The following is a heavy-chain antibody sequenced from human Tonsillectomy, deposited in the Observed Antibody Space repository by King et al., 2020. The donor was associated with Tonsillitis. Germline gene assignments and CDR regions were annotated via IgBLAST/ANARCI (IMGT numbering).Heavy chain of an antibody. CDR2: VSYDGSNK. CDR1: GFTFSIYG. V-gene: IGHV3-30*18. J-gene: IGHJ4*02. Sequence: QLVQSGGGVVQPGRSLRLSYAASGFTFSIYGMHWVRQAPGRGLEWVAVVSYDGSNKYYADSVKGRFTISRDNSKNTVYLQMNSLRAEDTAVYYCAKGGGEWELLLDYWGQGTLVTVSS. D-gene: IGHD1-26*01. CDR3: AKGGGEWELLLDY.